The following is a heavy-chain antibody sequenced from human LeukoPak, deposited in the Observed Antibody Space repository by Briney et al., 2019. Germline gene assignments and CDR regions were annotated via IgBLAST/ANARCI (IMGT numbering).Heavy chain of an antibody. D-gene: IGHD5-12*01. J-gene: IGHJ6*02. CDR2: ISGSGGST. Sequence: GGSLRLSCAASGFTFSSYAMSWVRQAPGKGLEWVSAISGSGGSTYYADSVKGRFTISRDNSKNTLYLQMNSLRAEDTAVYYCAKDMGGYVDHGMDVWGQGTTVTASS. CDR3: AKDMGGYVDHGMDV. V-gene: IGHV3-23*01. CDR1: GFTFSSYA.